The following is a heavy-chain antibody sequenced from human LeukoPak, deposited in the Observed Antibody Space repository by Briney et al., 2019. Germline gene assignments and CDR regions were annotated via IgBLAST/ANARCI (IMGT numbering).Heavy chain of an antibody. D-gene: IGHD3-9*01. CDR2: ISYDGNNK. CDR3: AKGKVSPLRYFDWLSPDY. J-gene: IGHJ4*02. V-gene: IGHV3-30*18. Sequence: GESLRLSCAASGFTFSNYGMHWVRQAPGKGLEWMAVISYDGNNKYYADAVKGRFTISRDNSKNTLFLQMNSLRAEDTAVYYCAKGKVSPLRYFDWLSPDYWGQGTLVTVSS. CDR1: GFTFSNYG.